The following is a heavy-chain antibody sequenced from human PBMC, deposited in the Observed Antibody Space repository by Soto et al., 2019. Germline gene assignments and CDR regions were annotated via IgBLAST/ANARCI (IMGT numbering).Heavy chain of an antibody. CDR3: AKDHPYELLWFGVGHYFDY. CDR2: ISGSGGST. CDR1: GFTFSSYA. D-gene: IGHD3-10*01. V-gene: IGHV3-23*01. Sequence: GGSLRLSCAASGFTFSSYAMSWVRQAPGKGLEWVSAISGSGGSTYYADSVKGRFTISRDNSKNTLYLQMNSLRAEDTAVYYCAKDHPYELLWFGVGHYFDYWGQGTLVTVSS. J-gene: IGHJ4*02.